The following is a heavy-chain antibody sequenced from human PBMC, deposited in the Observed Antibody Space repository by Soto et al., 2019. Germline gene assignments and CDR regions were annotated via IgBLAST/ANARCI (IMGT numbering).Heavy chain of an antibody. V-gene: IGHV3-23*01. CDR2: VSGNGGST. Sequence: GGSLRLACTASGFTFSSYWMTWVRQAPGKGLEWVANVSGNGGSTYYADSVEGRFTISRDNSKNTLYLQMNSLRAEDTAVYYCANGRGAAGTDYYYYYYGMDVWGQGTTVTVSS. CDR3: ANGRGAAGTDYYYYYYGMDV. J-gene: IGHJ6*02. D-gene: IGHD6-13*01. CDR1: GFTFSSYW.